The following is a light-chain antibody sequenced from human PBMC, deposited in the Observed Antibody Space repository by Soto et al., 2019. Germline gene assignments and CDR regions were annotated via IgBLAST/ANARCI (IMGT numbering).Light chain of an antibody. V-gene: IGKV3-20*01. Sequence: LTQFSGTLSSSPAPIAILSSSASQSLTSNYLAWYKQKHGQAPSIIFFGEYIRATGIKARFSGSGSGKDFTITIRRMENEDSEAYYCNKYCSSQRTFGKGNKVDIK. CDR3: NKYCSSQRT. CDR1: QSLTSNY. J-gene: IGKJ1*01. CDR2: GEY.